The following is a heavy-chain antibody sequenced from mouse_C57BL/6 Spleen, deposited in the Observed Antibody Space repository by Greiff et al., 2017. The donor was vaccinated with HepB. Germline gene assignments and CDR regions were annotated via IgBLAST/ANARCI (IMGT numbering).Heavy chain of an antibody. V-gene: IGHV5-9*01. CDR1: GFTFSSYT. Sequence: EVKLVESGGGLVKPGGSLKLSCAASGFTFSSYTMSWVRQTPEKRLEWVATISGGGGNTYYPDSVKGRFTISRDIAKNTLYLQMSSLRSEDTALYYCARIYYDYPWFAYWGQGTLVTVSA. D-gene: IGHD2-4*01. CDR2: ISGGGGNT. CDR3: ARIYYDYPWFAY. J-gene: IGHJ3*01.